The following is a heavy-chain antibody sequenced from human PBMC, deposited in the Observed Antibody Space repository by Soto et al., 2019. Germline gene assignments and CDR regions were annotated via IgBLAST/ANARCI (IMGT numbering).Heavy chain of an antibody. V-gene: IGHV4-34*01. CDR3: ARVDDY. Sequence: QVQLQQWGAGLLKPAETLSLTCAVYGGSFSGYYWGWIRQIPGKGLEWIGEINHRGNTKYNPSVKRRVTMSVDTSKNQFSLKLSSVTAADTAVYYCARVDDYWGQGILVTVSA. CDR2: INHRGNT. CDR1: GGSFSGYY. J-gene: IGHJ4*02.